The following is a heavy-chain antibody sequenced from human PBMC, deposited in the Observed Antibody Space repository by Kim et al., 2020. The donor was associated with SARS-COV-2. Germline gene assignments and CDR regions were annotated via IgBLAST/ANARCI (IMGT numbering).Heavy chain of an antibody. V-gene: IGHV3-23*01. CDR2: DPGGGGRT. D-gene: IGHD6-19*01. CDR1: GFTVNNFA. CDR3: AIAQPLSSGWYVIED. J-gene: IGHJ4*02. Sequence: GGSLRLSCGASGFTVNNFAMSWVRQAPGKGLEWVSTDPGGGGRTFYADSVKGRFTISRDNSKNTVFLQMNSVRAEDTAVYYCAIAQPLSSGWYVIEDWGQGTLVTVSS.